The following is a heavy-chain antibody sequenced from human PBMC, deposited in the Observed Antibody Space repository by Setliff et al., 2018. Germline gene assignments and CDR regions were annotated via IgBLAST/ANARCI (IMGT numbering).Heavy chain of an antibody. CDR3: MSTPSGTYSTYYYYYNRDV. Sequence: PGGSLRLSCAASGFTFSNAWMSWVRQAPGKGLEWVGQIKRKTDGETTDYAAPVKGRFIISRDDSKRTLYLQMNSLKNEDTALYYCMSTPSGTYSTYYYYYNRDVWGKGTQVTVSS. J-gene: IGHJ6*03. V-gene: IGHV3-15*01. CDR1: GFTFSNAW. CDR2: IKRKTDGETT. D-gene: IGHD3-10*01.